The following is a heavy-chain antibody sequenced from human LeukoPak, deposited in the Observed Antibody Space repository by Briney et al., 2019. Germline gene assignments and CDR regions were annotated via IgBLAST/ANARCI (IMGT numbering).Heavy chain of an antibody. J-gene: IGHJ4*02. Sequence: PSETLSLTCTVSGGSISSSTYYWGWIRQTPGKGLEWIGSIYYSGSTNYNPSLKSRVTISVDTSKNQFSLKLSSVTAADTAVYYCAAYSSGWTYYWGQGTLVTVSS. CDR1: GGSISSSTYY. CDR2: IYYSGST. V-gene: IGHV4-39*07. CDR3: AAYSSGWTYY. D-gene: IGHD6-19*01.